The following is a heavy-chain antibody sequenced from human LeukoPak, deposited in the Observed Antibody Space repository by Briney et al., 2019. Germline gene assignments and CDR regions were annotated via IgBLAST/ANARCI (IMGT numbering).Heavy chain of an antibody. J-gene: IGHJ4*02. Sequence: GGSLRLSCAASGFTFSRYGMHGVRQAPGKGLEWVAVICYDGSIKYYADSVKGRFTISIDNPKNTLYLQINSLRAGARAVYYCAKADEMKMAYWGQGTPVTVSS. CDR1: GFTFSRYG. CDR2: ICYDGSIK. D-gene: IGHD5-24*01. V-gene: IGHV3-33*06. CDR3: AKADEMKMAY.